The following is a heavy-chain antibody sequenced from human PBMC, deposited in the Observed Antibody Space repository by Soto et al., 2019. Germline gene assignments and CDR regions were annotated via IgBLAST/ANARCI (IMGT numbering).Heavy chain of an antibody. CDR3: ARDLLDSSSSHFDY. J-gene: IGHJ4*02. D-gene: IGHD6-6*01. V-gene: IGHV6-1*01. CDR1: GDSVSSNSAA. CDR2: TYYRSKWYN. Sequence: PSQTLSLPCAISGDSVSSNSAAWNWIRQSASRGLEWLGRTYYRSKWYNDYAVSVKSRITINPDTSKNQFSLQLNSVTPEDTAVYYCARDLLDSSSSHFDYWGQGTLVTVSS.